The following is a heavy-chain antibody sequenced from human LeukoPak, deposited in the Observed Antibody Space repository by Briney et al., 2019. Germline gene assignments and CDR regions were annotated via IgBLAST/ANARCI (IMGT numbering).Heavy chain of an antibody. CDR2: IYTSGTT. V-gene: IGHV4-4*07. CDR3: ARSLKMTYSWLDP. CDR1: DGSISNYY. Sequence: SETLSLTCTVSDGSISNYYWNWIRQPAGKGLEWIGRIYTSGTTNYNPSLKTRVTISLDKSKNQFSLKLSPVTAADTAVYYCARSLKMTYSWLDPWGQGAQVTVSS. J-gene: IGHJ5*02. D-gene: IGHD4-11*01.